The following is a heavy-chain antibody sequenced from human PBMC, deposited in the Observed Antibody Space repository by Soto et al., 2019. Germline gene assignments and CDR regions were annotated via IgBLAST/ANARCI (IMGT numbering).Heavy chain of an antibody. D-gene: IGHD6-19*01. V-gene: IGHV4-59*01. J-gene: IGHJ4*02. Sequence: QVQLQESGPDLVKPSETLSLTCTVSGGSMITYYWSWIRQSPGQGLEWIGYVHHSGSTLYNPSLMYRATVSLDRSNNQVVLKLTSVTAAYTAFFYCARAVRDVSDWYGDYWGQGILVTVSS. CDR1: GGSMITYY. CDR2: VHHSGST. CDR3: ARAVRDVSDWYGDY.